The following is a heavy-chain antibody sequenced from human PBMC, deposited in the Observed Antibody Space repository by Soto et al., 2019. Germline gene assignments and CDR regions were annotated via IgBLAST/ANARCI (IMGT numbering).Heavy chain of an antibody. Sequence: QVQLEQSGAEVKKPGASVKVSCTTSGYTFTNYGISWVRQAPGQGLEWMGWISGYNGNTNHAQNLQGRVTMTTDTSTSTAYMELRSLRSDDTVVYYCARGVGSGSYYNQYNWFDPWGQGTLVTVSS. D-gene: IGHD3-10*01. CDR2: ISGYNGNT. V-gene: IGHV1-18*01. J-gene: IGHJ5*02. CDR3: ARGVGSGSYYNQYNWFDP. CDR1: GYTFTNYG.